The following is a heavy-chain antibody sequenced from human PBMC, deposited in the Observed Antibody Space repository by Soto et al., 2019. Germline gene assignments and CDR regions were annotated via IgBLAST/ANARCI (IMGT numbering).Heavy chain of an antibody. J-gene: IGHJ6*02. V-gene: IGHV4-59*01. Sequence: SETLSLTCSVSGGSISRYYWTWVRQPPGRGLEWVGNIYSSGTTNYNPSLKSRVTISKDTSKNQVVLTMTNMDPVDTATYYCARLRSADYYYYGMDVWGQGTTVTVSS. CDR1: GGSISRYY. D-gene: IGHD5-12*01. CDR3: ARLRSADYYYYGMDV. CDR2: IYSSGTT.